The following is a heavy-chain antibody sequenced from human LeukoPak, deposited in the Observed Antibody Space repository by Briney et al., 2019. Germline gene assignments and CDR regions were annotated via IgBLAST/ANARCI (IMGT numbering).Heavy chain of an antibody. CDR2: ISWNSGSI. J-gene: IGHJ3*02. D-gene: IGHD6-13*01. V-gene: IGHV3-9*01. CDR1: GFTFDDYA. Sequence: PGGSLRPSCAASGFTFDDYAMHWVRQAPGKGLEWVSGISWNSGSIGYADSVKGRFTISRDNAKNSLYLQMNSLRAEDTALYYCAKDKRPIAAAGTPLDAFDIWGQGTMVTVSS. CDR3: AKDKRPIAAAGTPLDAFDI.